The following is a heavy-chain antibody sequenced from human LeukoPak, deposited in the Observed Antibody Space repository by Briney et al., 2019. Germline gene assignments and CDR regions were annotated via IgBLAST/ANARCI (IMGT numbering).Heavy chain of an antibody. CDR3: AKGGSSWSEIDY. CDR1: GFTFTGHY. Sequence: ASVKVSCKTSGFTFTGHYMHWLRQAPGQGLEWMGWINANTGVTHYAVKFQGRVTITRDTSISTVYMDLSSLQSDDTAVYYCAKGGSSWSEIDYWGQGTLVTVSS. J-gene: IGHJ4*02. CDR2: INANTGVT. D-gene: IGHD6-13*01. V-gene: IGHV1-2*02.